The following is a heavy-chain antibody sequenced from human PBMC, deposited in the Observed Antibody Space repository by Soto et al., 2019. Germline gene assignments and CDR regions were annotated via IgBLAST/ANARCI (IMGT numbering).Heavy chain of an antibody. CDR2: IYYRGNA. D-gene: IGHD5-12*01. CDR3: ARLEGLATISYYFDF. Sequence: QLQLQESGPGLVKPSETLSLTCSVSDDSINSDKYYWGWIRQPPGKGLEGIGSIYYRGNAYYNPSIQTRVTIALYKTKSQCSLKLNSVTAADSAVYFCARLEGLATISYYFDFWGPGALVTVSS. J-gene: IGHJ4*02. CDR1: DDSINSDKYY. V-gene: IGHV4-39*01.